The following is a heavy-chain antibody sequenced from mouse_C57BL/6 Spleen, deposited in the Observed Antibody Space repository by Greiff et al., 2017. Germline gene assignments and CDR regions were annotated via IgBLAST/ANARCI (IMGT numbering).Heavy chain of an antibody. CDR2: IHPNSGST. D-gene: IGHD3-2*02. V-gene: IGHV1-64*01. CDR1: GYTFTSYW. CDR3: ARIPNSSGYDY. J-gene: IGHJ2*01. Sequence: VQRVESGAELVKPGASVKLSCKASGYTFTSYWMHWVKQRPGQGLEWIGMIHPNSGSTNYNEKFKSKATLTVDKSSSTAYMQLSSLTSEDSAVYYCARIPNSSGYDYWGQGTTLTVSS.